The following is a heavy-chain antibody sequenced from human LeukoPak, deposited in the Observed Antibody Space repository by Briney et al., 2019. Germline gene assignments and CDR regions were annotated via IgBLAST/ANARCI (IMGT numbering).Heavy chain of an antibody. CDR3: ARNTGYYDTNGPPDY. Sequence: ASVKVSCKASGGTFSSYAISWVRQAPGQGLEWMGGIIPIFGTANYAQKFQGRVTITADESTSTAYMELSSLRSEDTAVYYCARNTGYYDTNGPPDYWGQGTPVTVSS. CDR1: GGTFSSYA. D-gene: IGHD3-22*01. J-gene: IGHJ4*02. V-gene: IGHV1-69*13. CDR2: IIPIFGTA.